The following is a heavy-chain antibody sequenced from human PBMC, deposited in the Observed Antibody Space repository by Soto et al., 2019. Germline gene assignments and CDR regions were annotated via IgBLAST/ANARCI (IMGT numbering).Heavy chain of an antibody. CDR1: GFTFSDYA. D-gene: IGHD6-19*01. Sequence: VQLVESGGGVVQPGRSLRLSCAASGFTFSDYAMHWVRQAPGKGLEWVAVVSHDGRNTHYADSVKGRFSISRDSSKNTVSLEMTSLRAEDTDVYYCAKGGRQWLVTSDFNYWGQGALVTVSS. CDR2: VSHDGRNT. CDR3: AKGGRQWLVTSDFNY. V-gene: IGHV3-30*18. J-gene: IGHJ4*02.